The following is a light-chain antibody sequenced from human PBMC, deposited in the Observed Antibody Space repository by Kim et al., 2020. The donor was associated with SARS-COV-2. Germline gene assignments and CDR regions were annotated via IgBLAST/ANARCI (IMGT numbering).Light chain of an antibody. Sequence: SASVGDRVTITCRASQNIYTFLNWYQQKPGKPPTLLIYAASYLQSGVPSRFSGGGSGTEFTLTVSSLQPEDFATYYCQQSYSRPTFGQGTRLEIK. CDR2: AAS. CDR3: QQSYSRPT. V-gene: IGKV1-39*01. J-gene: IGKJ5*01. CDR1: QNIYTF.